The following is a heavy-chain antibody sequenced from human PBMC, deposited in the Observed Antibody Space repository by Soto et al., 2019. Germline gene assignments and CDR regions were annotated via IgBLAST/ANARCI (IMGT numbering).Heavy chain of an antibody. J-gene: IGHJ6*03. CDR1: GGSISSGGFY. Sequence: QVQLQESGPGLVKPSQTLSLTCTVSGGSISSGGFYWSWFRQHPGKGLEWIGYIYYTGSTYYNPSLKIRVTISVDTSKNQFSLQLSSVTAADSAVYYCARESRDFYYYYLDVWGKGTTVTVSS. CDR3: ARESRDFYYYYLDV. CDR2: IYYTGST. V-gene: IGHV4-31*03.